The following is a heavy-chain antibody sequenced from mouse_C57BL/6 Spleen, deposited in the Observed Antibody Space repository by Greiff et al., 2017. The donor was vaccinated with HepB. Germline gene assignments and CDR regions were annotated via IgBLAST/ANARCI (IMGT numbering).Heavy chain of an antibody. V-gene: IGHV1-18*01. J-gene: IGHJ3*01. CDR1: GYTFTDYN. Sequence: VQLQQSGPELVKPGASVKIPCKASGYTFTDYNMDWVKQSHGKSLEWIGDINPNNGGTIYNQKFKGKATLTVDKSSSTAYMELRSLTSEDTAVYYCARWDTTVVPFAYWGQGTLVTVSA. CDR3: ARWDTTVVPFAY. D-gene: IGHD1-1*01. CDR2: INPNNGGT.